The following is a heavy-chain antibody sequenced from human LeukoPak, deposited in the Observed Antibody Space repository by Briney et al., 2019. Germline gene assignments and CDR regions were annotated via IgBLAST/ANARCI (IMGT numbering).Heavy chain of an antibody. V-gene: IGHV1-18*01. Sequence: ASVKVSCKASGYTFTSYGISWVRQAPGQGLEWMGWISAYNGNTDYAQKLQGRVTMTTDTSTSTAYMELRSLRSDDTAVYYCARHDTYYYDSSGYYLDYWGQGTLVTVSS. CDR3: ARHDTYYYDSSGYYLDY. D-gene: IGHD3-22*01. CDR1: GYTFTSYG. J-gene: IGHJ4*02. CDR2: ISAYNGNT.